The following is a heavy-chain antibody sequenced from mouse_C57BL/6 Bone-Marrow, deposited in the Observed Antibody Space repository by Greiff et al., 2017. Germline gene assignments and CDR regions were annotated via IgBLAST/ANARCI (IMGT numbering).Heavy chain of an antibody. J-gene: IGHJ3*01. Sequence: QVQLQQSGPELVKPGASVKIPCKASGYAFSSSWMNWVKQRPGKGLEWIGRIYPGDGDTNYNGKFKGKATLTADKSSSTAYMQLSSLTSEDSAVYFCASLLLWFAYWGQGTLVTVSA. V-gene: IGHV1-82*01. CDR1: GYAFSSSW. CDR3: ASLLLWFAY. CDR2: IYPGDGDT. D-gene: IGHD1-1*01.